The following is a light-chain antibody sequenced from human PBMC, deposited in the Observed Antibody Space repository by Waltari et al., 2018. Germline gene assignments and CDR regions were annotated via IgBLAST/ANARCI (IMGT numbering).Light chain of an antibody. CDR3: CSYAPTNSYV. J-gene: IGLJ1*01. V-gene: IGLV2-23*01. CDR2: EDI. CDR1: SSDVGTYNL. Sequence: QSALTQPASVSGSPGQTITISCTGTSSDVGTYNLVSWYQQPPGKAPTLMIYEDIKRPSGVSHRFSGSKSGNTASLTISGLQAEDEADYYCCSYAPTNSYVFGTGTKVTVL.